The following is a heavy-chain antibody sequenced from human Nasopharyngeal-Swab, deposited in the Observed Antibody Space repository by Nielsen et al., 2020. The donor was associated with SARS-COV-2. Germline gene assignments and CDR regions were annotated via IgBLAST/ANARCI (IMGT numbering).Heavy chain of an antibody. J-gene: IGHJ4*01. CDR3: TRDLSGPVDL. V-gene: IGHV3-74*03. CDR2: VNEDGTTI. D-gene: IGHD1-26*01. CDR1: GFRLSDYW. Sequence: ESLKISCGRSGFRLSDYWMHWVRQVPGKGLEWVARVNEDGTTITYADSVKGRFTISRDYAKNTLFLRMRSLRDDDTAVYYCTRDLSGPVDLWGLGILVTVSS.